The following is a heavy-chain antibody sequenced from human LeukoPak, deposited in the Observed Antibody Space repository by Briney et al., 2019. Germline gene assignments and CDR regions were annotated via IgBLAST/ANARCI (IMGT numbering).Heavy chain of an antibody. V-gene: IGHV3-7*01. CDR3: ARALYNRGWYPDYFDS. Sequence: GGSLRLSCAASGFTFSNYWMSWVRQAPGKGLEWVANIKRDGSDNYYVGSVEGRFTISRDNAKNSLYLQMSSLRAEDTAIYYCARALYNRGWYPDYFDSWGQGTLVAVSA. CDR2: IKRDGSDN. J-gene: IGHJ4*02. CDR1: GFTFSNYW. D-gene: IGHD6-19*01.